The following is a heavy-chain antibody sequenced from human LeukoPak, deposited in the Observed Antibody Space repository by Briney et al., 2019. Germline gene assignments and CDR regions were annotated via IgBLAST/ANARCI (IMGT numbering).Heavy chain of an antibody. CDR3: ARVRGSGSYYLIDY. CDR2: IWYDGSNK. D-gene: IGHD3-10*01. J-gene: IGHJ4*02. V-gene: IGHV3-33*01. Sequence: GSLRLSCAASGFTFSSYGMHWVRQAPGKGLEWVAVIWYDGSNKYYADSVKGRFTISRDNSKNTLYLQMNSLRAEDTAVYYCARVRGSGSYYLIDYWGQGTLVTVSS. CDR1: GFTFSSYG.